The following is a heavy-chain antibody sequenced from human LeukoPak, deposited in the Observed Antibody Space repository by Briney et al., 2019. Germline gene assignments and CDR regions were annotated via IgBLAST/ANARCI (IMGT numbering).Heavy chain of an antibody. Sequence: GGSLRLSCAASGFTFSSYAMSWVRQPPGKGLEWVSSIFPSGGEIHYADSVRGRFTISRDNSKSTLSLQMNSLRAEDTAIYYCATYRQVLLPFESWGQGTLVTVSS. D-gene: IGHD2-8*02. J-gene: IGHJ4*02. V-gene: IGHV3-23*01. CDR2: IFPSGGEI. CDR3: ATYRQVLLPFES. CDR1: GFTFSSYA.